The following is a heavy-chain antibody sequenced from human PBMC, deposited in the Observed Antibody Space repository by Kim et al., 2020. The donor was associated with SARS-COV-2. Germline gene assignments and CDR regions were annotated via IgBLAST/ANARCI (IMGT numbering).Heavy chain of an antibody. Sequence: GGSLRLSCAASGFTVSANYMSWVRQAPGKGLEWVSVIYSGGSTYYADSVKGRFTISRDNSKNTVYLQMNNLRAGDTAVYYCARRSGPNWFDPWGQGTLVTVSS. J-gene: IGHJ5*02. CDR3: ARRSGPNWFDP. CDR1: GFTVSANY. D-gene: IGHD1-26*01. V-gene: IGHV3-53*01. CDR2: IYSGGST.